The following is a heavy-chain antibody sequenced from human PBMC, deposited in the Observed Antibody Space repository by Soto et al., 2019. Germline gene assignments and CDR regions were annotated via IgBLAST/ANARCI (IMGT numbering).Heavy chain of an antibody. Sequence: PGESLKISCKGSGYSFTSYWIGWVRQMPGKGLEWMGIIYPGDSDTRYSPSLQGQVTISADKSISTAYLQWSSLKASDTAMYYCARLGDIVVVPAAIRYYYYYGMDVWGQGTTVTVSS. V-gene: IGHV5-51*01. J-gene: IGHJ6*02. CDR1: GYSFTSYW. CDR3: ARLGDIVVVPAAIRYYYYYGMDV. CDR2: IYPGDSDT. D-gene: IGHD2-2*01.